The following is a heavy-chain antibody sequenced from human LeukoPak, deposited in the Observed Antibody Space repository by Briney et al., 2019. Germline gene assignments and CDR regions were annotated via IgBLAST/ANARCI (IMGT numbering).Heavy chain of an antibody. J-gene: IGHJ4*02. Sequence: SETLSLTCAVYSGSFSGYYWSWIRQPPGKGLEWIGEITHSGSTNYNPSLKSRVTISVDTSKNQFSLKLSSVTAADTAVYYCARGSGIANDYWGQGTLVTVSS. D-gene: IGHD3-10*01. CDR3: ARGSGIANDY. CDR2: ITHSGST. CDR1: SGSFSGYY. V-gene: IGHV4-34*01.